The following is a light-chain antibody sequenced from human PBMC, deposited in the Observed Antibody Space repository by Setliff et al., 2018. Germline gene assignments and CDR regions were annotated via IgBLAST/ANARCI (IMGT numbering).Light chain of an antibody. J-gene: IGLJ1*01. Sequence: QSVLTQPASVSGSPGQSITISCTGTICDVGAYNSVSWYQQYPGKAPKLMIFEVTNRPSGVSRRFSGSKSGNTASLTISGLQAEDEADYYCSSYTTGSYVFGTGTKVTVL. CDR2: EVT. V-gene: IGLV2-14*01. CDR3: SSYTTGSYV. CDR1: ICDVGAYNS.